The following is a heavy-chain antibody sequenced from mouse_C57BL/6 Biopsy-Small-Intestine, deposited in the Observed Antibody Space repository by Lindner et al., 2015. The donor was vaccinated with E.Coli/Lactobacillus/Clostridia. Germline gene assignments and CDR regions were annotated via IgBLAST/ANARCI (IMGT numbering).Heavy chain of an antibody. V-gene: IGHV3-6*01. CDR1: GYSITSGYY. D-gene: IGHD2-3*01. CDR2: IGYDGTN. J-gene: IGHJ3*01. Sequence: VQLQESGPGLVKPSQSLSLTCSVTGYSITSGYYWSWIRQFPGNKLEWMGYIGYDGTNYYNPSLKNRISITRDTSKNQFFLKLSPVTSEDTATYYCARDRDYDGYYVWFVYWGQGTLVTVSA. CDR3: ARDRDYDGYYVWFVY.